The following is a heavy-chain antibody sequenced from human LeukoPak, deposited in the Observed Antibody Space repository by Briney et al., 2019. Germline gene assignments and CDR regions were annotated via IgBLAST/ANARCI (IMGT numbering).Heavy chain of an antibody. CDR1: GGSFSGYY. CDR3: AKDTYYDSGG. Sequence: PSETLSLTCAVYGGSFSGYYWSWIRQPPGKGLEWVSAISGSGGSTYYADSVKGRFTISRDNSKNTLYLQMNSLRAEDTAVYYCAKDTYYDSGGWGQGTLVTVSS. J-gene: IGHJ4*02. CDR2: ISGSGGST. V-gene: IGHV3-23*01. D-gene: IGHD3-22*01.